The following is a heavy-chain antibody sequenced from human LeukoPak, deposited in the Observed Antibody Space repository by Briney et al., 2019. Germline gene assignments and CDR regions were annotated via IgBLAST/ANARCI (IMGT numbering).Heavy chain of an antibody. CDR3: ARSPRGSGSSTLLGVAFDI. Sequence: ASETLSLTCSVSGGSIPSSSLYWAWIRQPPGKGPEWIGRIYYSWGTYYNPSLKRRVTISVDTSKNQFCVKLSSVTAADTAVYYCARSPRGSGSSTLLGVAFDIWGQGTMVTVSS. V-gene: IGHV4-39*07. D-gene: IGHD3-10*01. J-gene: IGHJ3*02. CDR1: GGSIPSSSLY. CDR2: IYYSWGT.